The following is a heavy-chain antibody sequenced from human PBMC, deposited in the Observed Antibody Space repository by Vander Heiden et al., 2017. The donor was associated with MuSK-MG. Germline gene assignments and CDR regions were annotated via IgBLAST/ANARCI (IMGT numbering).Heavy chain of an antibody. CDR2: IRDSGATT. CDR3: AKEVVAVGRPTFDY. Sequence: EVQLLESGGGLVQPGGSLTLSCAASGFTFSSYAISWVRQAPGTGLEWVAGIRDSGATTYYVDSVKGRFTISRDNSRNTLYLQMNGLRPEDSAVYYCAKEVVAVGRPTFDYWGQGTLVTVSS. V-gene: IGHV3-23*01. D-gene: IGHD6-13*01. CDR1: GFTFSSYA. J-gene: IGHJ4*02.